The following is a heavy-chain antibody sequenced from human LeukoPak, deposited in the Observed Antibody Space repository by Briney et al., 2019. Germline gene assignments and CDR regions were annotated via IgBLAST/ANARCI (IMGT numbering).Heavy chain of an antibody. CDR2: INGDGSNS. Sequence: GGSLRLSCVASGFTFTTYWMHWVRQAPGKGLVWVSRINGDGSNSNYADSVKGRFTISRDNARNTLYLQMNGLRAEDTALYYCARTFPTAHFGFWGQGTLVTVSS. D-gene: IGHD2/OR15-2a*01. J-gene: IGHJ4*02. CDR3: ARTFPTAHFGF. V-gene: IGHV3-74*01. CDR1: GFTFTTYW.